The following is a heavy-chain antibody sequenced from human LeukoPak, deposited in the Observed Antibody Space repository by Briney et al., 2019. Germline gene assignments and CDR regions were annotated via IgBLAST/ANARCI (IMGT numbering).Heavy chain of an antibody. D-gene: IGHD6-19*01. CDR3: AKDKAVAGYYFDY. Sequence: GGSLRLSCAASGFTISSYGMHWVRQSPGKGLEWEAFIRSDGSNKYYADSVKGRFTISRDNSKHTLFLQMNSLRAEDTALYYCAKDKAVAGYYFDYWGQGTLVTVSS. V-gene: IGHV3-30*02. J-gene: IGHJ4*02. CDR2: IRSDGSNK. CDR1: GFTISSYG.